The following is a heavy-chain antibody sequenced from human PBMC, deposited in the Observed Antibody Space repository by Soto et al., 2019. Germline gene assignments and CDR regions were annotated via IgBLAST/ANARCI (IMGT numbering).Heavy chain of an antibody. CDR2: IVVANGNT. CDR3: ATASTGYTFGFDL. Sequence: QMPLVQSGPEVKRPGTSVRVSCKASGFAFSTSTIQWVRQTRGQRLEWIGWIVVANGNTNFAQDFRQRFTVSRDMSTTTVFMEMGGLTSDDTAIYYCATASTGYTFGFDLWGQGTLVTVPS. CDR1: GFAFSTST. V-gene: IGHV1-58*02. D-gene: IGHD5-18*01. J-gene: IGHJ4*02.